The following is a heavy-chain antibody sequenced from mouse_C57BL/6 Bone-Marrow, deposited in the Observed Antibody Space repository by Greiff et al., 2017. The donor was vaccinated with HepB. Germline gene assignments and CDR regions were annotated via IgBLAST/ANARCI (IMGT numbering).Heavy chain of an antibody. Sequence: LVESGAELVRPGASVTLSCKASGYTFTDYEMHWVKQTPVHGLEWIGAIDPETGGTAYNQKFKGKAILTADKSSSTAYMELRSLTSEDSAVYYCTREGGYGNYVLYWYFDVWGTGTTVTVSS. CDR3: TREGGYGNYVLYWYFDV. J-gene: IGHJ1*03. D-gene: IGHD2-1*01. CDR1: GYTFTDYE. V-gene: IGHV1-15*01. CDR2: IDPETGGT.